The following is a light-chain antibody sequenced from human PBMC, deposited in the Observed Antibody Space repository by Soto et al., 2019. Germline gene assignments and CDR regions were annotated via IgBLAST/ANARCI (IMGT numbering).Light chain of an antibody. CDR1: QTFGSTY. CDR2: DAS. J-gene: IGKJ1*01. V-gene: IGKV3D-20*02. CDR3: QQSYSTTWT. Sequence: ESVLTRSQGTLSLSPGERVTLSCRASQTFGSTYLAWYQQKPGQSPRLLIYDASSRATGIPDRFSGSGSGTDFTLTISRLEPEDFATYSCQQSYSTTWTFGQGTKVEIK.